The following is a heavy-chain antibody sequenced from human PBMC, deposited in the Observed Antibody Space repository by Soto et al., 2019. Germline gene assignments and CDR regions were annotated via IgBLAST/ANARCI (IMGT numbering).Heavy chain of an antibody. J-gene: IGHJ6*01. D-gene: IGHD3-22*01. V-gene: IGHV3-15*07. CDR3: TTGNFYDSSGYYYYFFWYGMDV. CDR2: IKSKTDGGTT. Sequence: PGGSLRLSCAASGFTFSNAWMNWVRQAPGKGLEWVGRIKSKTDGGTTDYAAPVKGRFTISRDDSKNTLYLQMNSLKTEDTAVYYCTTGNFYDSSGYYYYFFWYGMDVWGQGTTVTVSS. CDR1: GFTFSNAW.